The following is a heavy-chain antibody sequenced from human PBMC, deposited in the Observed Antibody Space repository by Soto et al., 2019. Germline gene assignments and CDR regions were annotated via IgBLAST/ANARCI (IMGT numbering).Heavy chain of an antibody. CDR1: RFTFSNYA. V-gene: IGHV3-23*01. CDR3: AKDSPFSGTGRLAFDY. Sequence: GGSLRLSCAASRFTFSNYAMSWVRQAPGKGLEWVSSISGTGGRTYYGDSVMGRFTISRDNSKNTLYLQMNTLRAEDAALYYCAKDSPFSGTGRLAFDYWGQGTLVTVSS. D-gene: IGHD3-10*01. J-gene: IGHJ4*02. CDR2: ISGTGGRT.